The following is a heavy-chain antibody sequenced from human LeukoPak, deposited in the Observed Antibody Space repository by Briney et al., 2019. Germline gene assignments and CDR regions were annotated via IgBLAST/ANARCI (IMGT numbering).Heavy chain of an antibody. CDR1: GGSISSSSYY. Sequence: SETLSLTCTVSGGSISSSSYYWGWIRQPPGKGLEWIGSIYYSGSTYYNPSLKSRVTISVDTSKNQFSLKLKSVTAADTAVYYCARKEGGQLANTRRWFDPWGQGTLVTVSS. J-gene: IGHJ5*02. CDR2: IYYSGST. D-gene: IGHD6-13*01. V-gene: IGHV4-39*01. CDR3: ARKEGGQLANTRRWFDP.